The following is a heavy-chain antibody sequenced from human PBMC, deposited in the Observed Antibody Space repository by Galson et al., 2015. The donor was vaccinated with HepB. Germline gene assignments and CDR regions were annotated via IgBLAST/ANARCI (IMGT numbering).Heavy chain of an antibody. CDR1: GFTFSGYA. Sequence: SLRLSCAASGFTFSGYAMSWVRQAAGKGLEWVSTTSGSGGNIYYADSVKGRFTISRDNSKNTLYLQMNSLRAEDTALYYCAKVNGYYYDGSGYPNWFDPWGQGTLVTVSS. D-gene: IGHD3-22*01. J-gene: IGHJ5*02. CDR2: TSGSGGNI. CDR3: AKVNGYYYDGSGYPNWFDP. V-gene: IGHV3-23*01.